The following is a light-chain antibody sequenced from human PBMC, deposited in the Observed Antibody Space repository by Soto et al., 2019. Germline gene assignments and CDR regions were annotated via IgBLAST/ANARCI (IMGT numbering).Light chain of an antibody. V-gene: IGKV1-39*01. CDR1: QIISTY. Sequence: DIQMTQSPSSLSASVGDRVPITCRASQIISTYLNWYQQRAGLAPRLLIYAASSLRSGVPPRFSGSGSGTDFTLTISSLQPEDFATYFCQQTYSAPPTFGQGTKVDIK. CDR3: QQTYSAPPT. J-gene: IGKJ1*01. CDR2: AAS.